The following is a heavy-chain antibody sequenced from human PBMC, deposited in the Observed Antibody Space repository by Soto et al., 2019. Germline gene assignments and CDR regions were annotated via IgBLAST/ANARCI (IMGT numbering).Heavy chain of an antibody. V-gene: IGHV4-34*01. CDR2: INHSGST. CDR1: GGSFSGYY. Sequence: SETLSLTCAVYGGSFSGYYWSWIRQPPGKGLEWIGEINHSGSTNYNPSLKSRVTISVDTSKNQFSLKLSSVTAADTAVYYCARGRSRMLDLWSGYPASPGGFDPWGQGTLVTVSS. D-gene: IGHD3-3*01. CDR3: ARGRSRMLDLWSGYPASPGGFDP. J-gene: IGHJ5*02.